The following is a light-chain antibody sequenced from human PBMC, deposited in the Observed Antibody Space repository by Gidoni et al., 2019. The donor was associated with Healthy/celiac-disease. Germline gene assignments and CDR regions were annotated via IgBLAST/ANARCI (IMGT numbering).Light chain of an antibody. V-gene: IGKV1-33*01. Sequence: DIQMPEYPSSLSASVGDRVTITCQASQNISNYLNWYQQKPGKAPKLLIYAASNLQTGVPSRFSGSGSGTDFTLTISSLQPEDIATYYCQQYYNLPVTFGGGTKVEIK. CDR2: AAS. CDR1: QNISNY. CDR3: QQYYNLPVT. J-gene: IGKJ4*02.